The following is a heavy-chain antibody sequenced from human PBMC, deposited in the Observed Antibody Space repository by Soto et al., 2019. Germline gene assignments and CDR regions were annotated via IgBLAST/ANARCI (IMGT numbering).Heavy chain of an antibody. J-gene: IGHJ3*01. CDR2: INTYNGNT. CDR1: GYTFTSHG. D-gene: IGHD6-13*01. CDR3: ARDLLYSTRSTVRFEN. V-gene: IGHV1-18*01. Sequence: VQLVQSGGDVKKPGASVKVSCKASGYTFTSHGISWVRQAPGQGLEWMGWINTYNGNTNYAQKVQGRVTMTTETSTSTADMELRSLRSDDTAVYYCARDLLYSTRSTVRFENWGQGTMLTVSS.